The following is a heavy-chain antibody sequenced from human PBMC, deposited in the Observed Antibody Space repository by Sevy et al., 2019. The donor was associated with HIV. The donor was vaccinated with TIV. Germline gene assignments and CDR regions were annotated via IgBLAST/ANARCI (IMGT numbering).Heavy chain of an antibody. CDR2: FSFGCGRI. J-gene: IGHJ4*02. D-gene: IGHD2-8*01. V-gene: IGHV3-23*01. Sequence: RGSLRLSCAASGFTFAKYSMSWVRQAPGKGLEWVSTFSFGCGRINYADSVKGRFTISRDDSKNTLFLQMNRLRAEDTATYFCAREGCTQPHDYWGQGTLVTVSS. CDR1: GFTFAKYS. CDR3: AREGCTQPHDY.